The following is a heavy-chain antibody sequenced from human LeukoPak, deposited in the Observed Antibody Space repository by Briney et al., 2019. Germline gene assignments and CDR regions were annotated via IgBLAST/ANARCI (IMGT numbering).Heavy chain of an antibody. D-gene: IGHD1-20*01. CDR3: VKAAGIIGTTYFDY. CDR2: ISGSGGNT. Sequence: GGSLRLSCAASGFTFSSYAMSWVRQAPGKGLEWVSGISGSGGNTYYVDSVKGRFTISRDNSKNKFYLQMNGLRAEDTAVYYCVKAAGIIGTTYFDYWGRGTLVTVSS. CDR1: GFTFSSYA. V-gene: IGHV3-23*01. J-gene: IGHJ4*02.